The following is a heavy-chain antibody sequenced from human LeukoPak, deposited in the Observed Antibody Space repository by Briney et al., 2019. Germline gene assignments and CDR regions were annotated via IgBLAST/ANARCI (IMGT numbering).Heavy chain of an antibody. V-gene: IGHV4-59*08. CDR1: GGSIGTYY. CDR2: IYVTGST. CDR3: ARHIGGGIEDMDV. J-gene: IGHJ6*03. Sequence: SETLSLTSIVSGGSIGTYYWGWIRQSPGKGLEWIGYIYVTGSTRYNPYLQSRVTISVDTSRNQFFLKMSSVTAADTAVYYCARHIGGGIEDMDVWGTGTKVTVSS. D-gene: IGHD3-16*02.